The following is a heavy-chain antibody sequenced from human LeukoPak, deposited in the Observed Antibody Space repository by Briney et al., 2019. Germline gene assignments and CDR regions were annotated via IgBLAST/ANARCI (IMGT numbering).Heavy chain of an antibody. CDR1: GFTFSNSA. Sequence: PGGSLRLSCAASGFTFSNSAMHWVRQAPGKGLEWVAVIWYDGSNKYYADSVKGRFTISRDNSKNTLYLQMNSLRAEDTAVYYCAREEWVRGVMDYWGQGTLVTVSS. V-gene: IGHV3-33*08. J-gene: IGHJ4*02. D-gene: IGHD3-10*01. CDR3: AREEWVRGVMDY. CDR2: IWYDGSNK.